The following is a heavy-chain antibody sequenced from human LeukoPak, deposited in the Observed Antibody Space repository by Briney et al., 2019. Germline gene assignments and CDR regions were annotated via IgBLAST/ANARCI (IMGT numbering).Heavy chain of an antibody. CDR1: GFTFSNYN. J-gene: IGHJ4*02. V-gene: IGHV3-21*01. D-gene: IGHD3-16*02. CDR3: ARHRPYVWGRYREIDY. Sequence: GGSLRLSCAASGFTFSNYNMNWVRQAPGKGLEWVSSISSSSSYIYYADSVKGRFTISRDNAKNSLYLQMNSLRAEDTAVYYCARHRPYVWGRYREIDYWGQGTLVTVSS. CDR2: ISSSSSYI.